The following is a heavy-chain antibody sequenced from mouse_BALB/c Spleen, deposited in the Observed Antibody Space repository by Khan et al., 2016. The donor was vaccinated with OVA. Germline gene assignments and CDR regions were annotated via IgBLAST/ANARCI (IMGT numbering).Heavy chain of an antibody. CDR1: GFSLTTYG. V-gene: IGHV2-2*02. Sequence: VQLQQSGPGLVRPSQSLSITCTVSGFSLTTYGVHWARQSPGKGLEWLGVIWSGGSTDYSAAFISRLSISKDNSKSQVFFKMNSLQPNDTAIYYCARNYDYDEGLAYWGQGTLVTVSA. J-gene: IGHJ3*01. D-gene: IGHD2-4*01. CDR2: IWSGGST. CDR3: ARNYDYDEGLAY.